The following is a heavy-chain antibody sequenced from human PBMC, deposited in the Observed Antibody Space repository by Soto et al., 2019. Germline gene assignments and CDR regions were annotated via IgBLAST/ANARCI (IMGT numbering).Heavy chain of an antibody. CDR1: GYSFTHYW. J-gene: IGHJ6*02. D-gene: IGHD1-1*01. V-gene: IGHV5-10-1*01. Sequence: GESLKISCKASGYSFTHYWISWVRQVPGKGLEWMGKIDPSDSYIDYSPSFQGHVPMSVDKSTTTAYLQWGSLKASDSAFYYCARLDQLQPSNAMDVWGQGTTVTVSS. CDR2: IDPSDSYI. CDR3: ARLDQLQPSNAMDV.